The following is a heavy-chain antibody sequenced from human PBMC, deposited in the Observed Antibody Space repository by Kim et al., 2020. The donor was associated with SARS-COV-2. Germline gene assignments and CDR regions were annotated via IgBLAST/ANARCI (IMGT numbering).Heavy chain of an antibody. V-gene: IGHV4-38-2*01. CDR2: IYHSGST. CDR3: AETNYGGNSWLT. Sequence: GSIYHSGSTYYNPSLKSRVTISVDTSKNQFSLKRSSVTAADTAVYYCAETNYGGNSWLTWGQGT. J-gene: IGHJ5*02. D-gene: IGHD4-17*01.